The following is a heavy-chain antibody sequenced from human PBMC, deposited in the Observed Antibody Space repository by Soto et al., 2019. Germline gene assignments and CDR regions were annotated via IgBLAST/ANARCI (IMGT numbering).Heavy chain of an antibody. CDR1: SGCISGSDR. V-gene: IGHV4-4*02. Sequence: SVTLSLICAVSSGCISGSDRWGGDRQPPGKGLEWIGEIYHSGSTNYNPSLKSRVTISVDKSKNQFSLKLSSVTAADTAVYYCARARTCHNGVCYTRNSSSVRSYNWFDPWGQGTLVTVSS. J-gene: IGHJ5*02. CDR3: ARARTCHNGVCYTRNSSSVRSYNWFDP. D-gene: IGHD2-8*01. CDR2: IYHSGST.